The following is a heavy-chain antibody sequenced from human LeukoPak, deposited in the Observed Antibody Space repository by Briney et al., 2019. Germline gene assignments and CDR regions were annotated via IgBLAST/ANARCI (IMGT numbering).Heavy chain of an antibody. CDR2: IYYNGNT. CDR3: ARRDWRSDY. D-gene: IGHD2-21*01. J-gene: IGHJ4*02. Sequence: SETLSLTCTVSGGSVSSSTYYWGWIRQPPGKGLEWIGSIYYNGNTYFNPSLRSRVTISADTSKNQFSLKLSSVTAADTVVYYCARRDWRSDYWGQGTLVTVSS. CDR1: GGSVSSSTYY. V-gene: IGHV4-39*01.